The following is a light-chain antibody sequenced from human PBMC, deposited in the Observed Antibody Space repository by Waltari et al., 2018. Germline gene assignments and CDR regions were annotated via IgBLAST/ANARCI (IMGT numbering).Light chain of an antibody. CDR3: QHYVSLPVT. CDR1: QSVSRA. CDR2: GAS. Sequence: EIVLTHSPGTLSFSPGGRATLPCRASQSVSRALAWYQQNPGQAPRLLIYGASNRATGIPDRFSGSGSGTDFSLIISRLEPEDFAVYYCQHYVSLPVTFGQGTKVEIK. V-gene: IGKV3-20*01. J-gene: IGKJ1*01.